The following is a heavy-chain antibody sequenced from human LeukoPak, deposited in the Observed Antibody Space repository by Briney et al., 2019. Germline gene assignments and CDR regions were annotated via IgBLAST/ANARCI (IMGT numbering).Heavy chain of an antibody. CDR2: MSFDGDSE. D-gene: IGHD3-16*01. J-gene: IGHJ3*02. CDR1: GFTFSTYP. CDR3: AKALFLGSATHAFDI. V-gene: IGHV3-30-3*01. Sequence: GGSLRLSCAASGFTFSTYPMHWVRQAPGKGLEWVAVMSFDGDSEYYSDSVRGRFTVSRDNAKSTLYLQMNSLRPEDTAVYYCAKALFLGSATHAFDIWGQGTMVTVSS.